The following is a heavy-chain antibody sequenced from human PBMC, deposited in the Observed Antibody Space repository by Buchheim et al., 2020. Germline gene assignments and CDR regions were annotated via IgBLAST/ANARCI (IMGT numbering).Heavy chain of an antibody. D-gene: IGHD3-22*01. CDR2: IYYSGST. Sequence: QLQLQESGPGLVKPSETLSLTCTVSGGSISSSSYYWGWIRQPPGKGLEWIGSIYYSGSTYYNPSLKSRVTISVDTSTNQFSLKLSSVTAADTAVYYCARQGHSSGYYYYYYGMDVWGQGTT. CDR3: ARQGHSSGYYYYYYGMDV. CDR1: GGSISSSSYY. V-gene: IGHV4-39*01. J-gene: IGHJ6*02.